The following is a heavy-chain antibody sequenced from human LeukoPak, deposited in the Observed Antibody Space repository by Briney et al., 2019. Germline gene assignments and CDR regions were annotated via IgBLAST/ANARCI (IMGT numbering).Heavy chain of an antibody. V-gene: IGHV6-1*01. CDR3: ARTTNYFDY. CDR2: TYYRSKWNN. CDR1: GDRVSSNSVS. J-gene: IGHJ4*02. D-gene: IGHD1-14*01. Sequence: SQTLSLTCAISGDRVSSNSVSWHWLRQSPSTGLEWLGRTYYRSKWNNDYAVSVKSRIMINPDTSKNQFSLQLDSVTPEDTAVYYCARTTNYFDYWGPGILVTVSS.